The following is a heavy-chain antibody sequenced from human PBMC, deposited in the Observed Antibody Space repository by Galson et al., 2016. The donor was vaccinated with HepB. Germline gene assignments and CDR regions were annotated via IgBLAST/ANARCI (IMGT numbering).Heavy chain of an antibody. CDR2: ISGGGTGT. D-gene: IGHD1-26*01. CDR3: AKRLELRYFDY. Sequence: SLRLSCATSGFTFSTYAMTWDRQSPGKGLEWVSSISGGGTGTYYADSVKGRFSISRDNSKSTLYLQMNSLSAEDTAVYYCAKRLELRYFDYWGQGTLVTVS. V-gene: IGHV3-23*01. J-gene: IGHJ4*02. CDR1: GFTFSTYA.